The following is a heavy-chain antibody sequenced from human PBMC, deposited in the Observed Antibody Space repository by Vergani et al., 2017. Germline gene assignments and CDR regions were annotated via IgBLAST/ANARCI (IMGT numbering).Heavy chain of an antibody. CDR1: GFTFSDHY. Sequence: EVQLVESGGGLVQPGGSLRLSCAASGFTFSDHYMDWVRQAPGKGLEWVGRIKSETDGGTTDYAAPVKGRFTISRDDSKNTLYLQMNSLNTEDTAVYYCTTVSRWLQFYWYFDLWGRGTLVTVSS. CDR2: IKSETDGGTT. J-gene: IGHJ2*01. D-gene: IGHD5-24*01. V-gene: IGHV3-15*01. CDR3: TTVSRWLQFYWYFDL.